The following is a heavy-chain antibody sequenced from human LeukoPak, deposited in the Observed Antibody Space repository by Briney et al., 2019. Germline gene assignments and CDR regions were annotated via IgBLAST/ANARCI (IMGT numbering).Heavy chain of an antibody. CDR2: IYYSGST. J-gene: IGHJ6*03. CDR3: ARGGYSGYDSVYYMDV. Sequence: PSETLSLTCTVSGGSISSYYWSWIRQPPGKGLEWIGYIYYSGSTNHNPSLKSRVTISVDTSKNQFSLKLSSVTAADTAVYYCARGGYSGYDSVYYMDVWGKGTTVTVSS. D-gene: IGHD5-12*01. CDR1: GGSISSYY. V-gene: IGHV4-59*01.